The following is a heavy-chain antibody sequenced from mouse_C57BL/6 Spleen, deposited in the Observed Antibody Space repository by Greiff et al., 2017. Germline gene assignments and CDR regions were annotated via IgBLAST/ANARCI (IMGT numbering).Heavy chain of an antibody. CDR3: ARSPYYYGSSYDFDY. Sequence: SGPELVKPGASVKISCKASGYAFSSSWMNWVKQRPGKGLEWIGRIYPGDGDTNYNGKFKGKATLTADKSSSTAYMQLSSLTSEDSAVYFCARSPYYYGSSYDFDYWGQGTTLTVSS. V-gene: IGHV1-82*01. J-gene: IGHJ2*01. D-gene: IGHD1-1*01. CDR2: IYPGDGDT. CDR1: GYAFSSSW.